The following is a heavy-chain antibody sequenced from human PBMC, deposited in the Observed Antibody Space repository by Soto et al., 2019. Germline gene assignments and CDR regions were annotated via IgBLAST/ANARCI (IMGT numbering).Heavy chain of an antibody. CDR3: AQRLPHYGLGRERGTWFDP. J-gene: IGHJ5*02. D-gene: IGHD3-10*01. CDR1: GFSLSTTGVG. V-gene: IGHV2-5*02. Sequence: QITLKESGPTLVKPTQTLTLTCSFSGFSLSTTGVGVGWIRQPPGKALEWLALIYWDDDKRYSPSLKSRLTITKDTSKNQVILTMTNMDPVDTATYYCAQRLPHYGLGRERGTWFDPWGQGTLVIVSS. CDR2: IYWDDDK.